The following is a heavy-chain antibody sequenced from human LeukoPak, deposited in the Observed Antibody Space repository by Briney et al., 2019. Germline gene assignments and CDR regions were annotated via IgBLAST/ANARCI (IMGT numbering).Heavy chain of an antibody. V-gene: IGHV3-23*01. J-gene: IGHJ4*02. D-gene: IGHD3-16*01. CDR1: GFTFSNYA. Sequence: PGGSLRLSCAASGFTFSNYAMSWVRQAPGKGLEWVSAISGSDGSTNYADSVKGRFTISRDNSKNTLYLQMNSLRAEDTAVYYCAKGPRWGYFDYWGQGTLVTVSS. CDR2: ISGSDGST. CDR3: AKGPRWGYFDY.